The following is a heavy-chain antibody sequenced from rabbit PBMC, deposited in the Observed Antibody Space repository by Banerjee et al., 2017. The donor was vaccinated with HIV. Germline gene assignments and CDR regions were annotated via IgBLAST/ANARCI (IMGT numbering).Heavy chain of an antibody. CDR1: GFSFSSSYY. Sequence: QQLEESGGDLVKPGASLTLTCTASGFSFSSSYYMCWVRQAPGKGLEWIACIYAGSSANTYYPSWAKGRFTISKTASTTVTLQMTSLTAADTATYFCARGGAGSSYSFTLLNLWGPGTLVTVS. CDR3: ARGGAGSSYSFTLLNL. CDR2: IYAGSSANT. J-gene: IGHJ4*01. D-gene: IGHD8-1*01. V-gene: IGHV1S40*01.